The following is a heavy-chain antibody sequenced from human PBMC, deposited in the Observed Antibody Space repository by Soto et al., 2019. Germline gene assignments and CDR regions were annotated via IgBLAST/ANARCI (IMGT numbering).Heavy chain of an antibody. CDR3: ARDMPYPRSSNGMDV. CDR1: GYTFTSYY. V-gene: IGHV1-46*01. Sequence: ASVKVSCKASGYTFTSYYMHWVRQAPGQGLEWMGIINPSGGSTSYAQKFQGRVTMTRDTSTSTVYMELSSLRSEDTAVYYCARDMPYPRSSNGMDVWGQGTTVTVSS. CDR2: INPSGGST. J-gene: IGHJ6*02. D-gene: IGHD6-6*01.